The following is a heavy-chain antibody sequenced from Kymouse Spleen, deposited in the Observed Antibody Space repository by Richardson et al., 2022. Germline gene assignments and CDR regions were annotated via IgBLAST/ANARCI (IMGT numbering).Heavy chain of an antibody. CDR3: ARGSGTGYYYYYYGMDV. J-gene: IGHJ6*02. Sequence: QLQLQESGPGLVKPSETLSLTCTVSGGSISSSSYYWGWIRQPPGKGLEWIGSIYYSGSTYYNPSLKSRVTISVDTSKNQFSLKLSSVTAADTAVYYCARGSGTGYYYYYYGMDVWGQGTTVTVSS. V-gene: IGHV4-39*01. D-gene: IGHD3-9*01,IGHD7-27*02. CDR2: IYYSGST. CDR1: GGSISSSSYY.